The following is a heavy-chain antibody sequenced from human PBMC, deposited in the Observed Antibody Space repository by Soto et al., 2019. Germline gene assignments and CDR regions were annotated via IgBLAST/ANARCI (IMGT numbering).Heavy chain of an antibody. V-gene: IGHV4-39*01. CDR1: GGSISSSSYY. J-gene: IGHJ4*02. CDR3: GRHRRETGTYAQPLDS. Sequence: PSETLSLTCTVAGGSISSSSYYWAWIRHSQVKGLDWIGAVSYVGATYLNPSLRSRVTISIDTSKSQLLLYLTSASAADTAIYYCGRHRRETGTYAQPLDSWGQGISVTVSS. D-gene: IGHD1-1*01. CDR2: VSYVGAT.